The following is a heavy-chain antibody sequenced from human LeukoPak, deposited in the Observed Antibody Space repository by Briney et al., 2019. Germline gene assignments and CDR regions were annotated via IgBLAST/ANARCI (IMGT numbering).Heavy chain of an antibody. CDR3: AKDRGHIYYNYYMDV. V-gene: IGHV3-23*01. CDR2: RGGGGIDT. J-gene: IGHJ6*03. Sequence: GGSLTLSCPASGFTFINYAMSWVRPAPGKGLEWVSTRGGGGIDTYYADSVKGRFTISRDNSKNTLYLQMNSLRAEDTAVYYCAKDRGHIYYNYYMDVWGKGTTVTVSS. D-gene: IGHD3-10*01. CDR1: GFTFINYA.